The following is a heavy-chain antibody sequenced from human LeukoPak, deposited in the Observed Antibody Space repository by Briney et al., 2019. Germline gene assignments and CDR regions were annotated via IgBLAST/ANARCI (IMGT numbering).Heavy chain of an antibody. CDR2: IIPIFGTA. Sequence: GASVKASCKASGGTFSSYAISWVRQAPGQGLEWMGGIIPIFGTANYAQKFQGRVTITADKSTSTAYMELSSLRSEDTAVYYCARESSGYCSGGSCDWFDPWGQGTLVTVSS. CDR1: GGTFSSYA. CDR3: ARESSGYCSGGSCDWFDP. J-gene: IGHJ5*02. V-gene: IGHV1-69*06. D-gene: IGHD2-15*01.